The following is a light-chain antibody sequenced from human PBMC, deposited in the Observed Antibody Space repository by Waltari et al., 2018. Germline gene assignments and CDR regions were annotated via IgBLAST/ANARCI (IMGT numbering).Light chain of an antibody. CDR3: QQYGTAPWT. J-gene: IGKJ1*01. Sequence: IVLTQSPGPLSLSPGERATLSCRASQSVDSNYLAWHQQKPAQAPRLLIYGASNRPTGIPDRFSGSGSGTDFTLTIDSLEPEDFAVYYCQQYGTAPWTFGQGTKVEIK. CDR1: QSVDSNY. V-gene: IGKV3-20*01. CDR2: GAS.